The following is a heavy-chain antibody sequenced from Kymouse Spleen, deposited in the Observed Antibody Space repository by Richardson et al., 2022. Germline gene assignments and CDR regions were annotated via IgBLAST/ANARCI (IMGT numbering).Heavy chain of an antibody. Sequence: QVQLQQSGPGLVKPSQTLSLTCAISGDSVSSNSAAWNWIRQSPSRGLEWLGRTYYRSKWYNDYAVSVKSRITINPDTSKNQFSLQLNSVTPEDTAVYYCAREGGYSSSSGPYYYYGMDVWGQGTTVTVSS. D-gene: IGHD6-6*01. CDR3: AREGGYSSSSGPYYYYGMDV. J-gene: IGHJ6*02. V-gene: IGHV6-1*01. CDR1: GDSVSSNSAA. CDR2: TYYRSKWYN.